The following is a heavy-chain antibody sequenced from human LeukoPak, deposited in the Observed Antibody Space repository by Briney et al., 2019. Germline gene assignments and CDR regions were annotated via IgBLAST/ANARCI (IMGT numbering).Heavy chain of an antibody. CDR3: ARHSPEQQLTNVPKFDYYMDV. CDR1: GGSISSSSYY. D-gene: IGHD6-13*01. CDR2: IYYSGST. Sequence: PSETLSLTCTVSGGSISSSSYYWGWIRQPPGKGLEWIGSIYYSGSTYYNPSLKSRVTISVDTSKNQFSLKLSSVTAADTAVYYCARHSPEQQLTNVPKFDYYMDVWGKGTTVTVSS. V-gene: IGHV4-39*01. J-gene: IGHJ6*03.